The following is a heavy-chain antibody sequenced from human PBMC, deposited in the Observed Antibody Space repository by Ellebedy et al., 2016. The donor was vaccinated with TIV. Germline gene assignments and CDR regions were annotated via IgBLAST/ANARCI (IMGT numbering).Heavy chain of an antibody. CDR1: GFTFSSYS. CDR3: ARYSGSGTYYRNGMDV. J-gene: IGHJ6*02. V-gene: IGHV3-48*02. CDR2: ISSSSRTI. Sequence: GETLKISCAASGFTFSSYSMNWVRQAPGKGLEWVSYISSSSRTIYYADSVKGRFTISRDNAKNSLYLQMNSLRDEDTAVYYCARYSGSGTYYRNGMDVWGQGTTVTVSS. D-gene: IGHD3-10*01.